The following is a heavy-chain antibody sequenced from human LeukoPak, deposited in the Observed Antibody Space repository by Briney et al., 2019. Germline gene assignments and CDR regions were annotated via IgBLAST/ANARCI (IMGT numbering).Heavy chain of an antibody. D-gene: IGHD4-17*01. CDR3: ARDDGDYHYYYGMDV. CDR1: GFTFSSYE. J-gene: IGHJ6*02. CDR2: ISSSGSTI. V-gene: IGHV3-48*03. Sequence: GGSLRLSCAASGFTFSSYEMNWVRQAPGKGLEWVSYISSSGSTIYYADSVKGRFTISRDNAKNSLYLQMNSLRAEDTAVYYCARDDGDYHYYYGMDVWGQGTTVTVSS.